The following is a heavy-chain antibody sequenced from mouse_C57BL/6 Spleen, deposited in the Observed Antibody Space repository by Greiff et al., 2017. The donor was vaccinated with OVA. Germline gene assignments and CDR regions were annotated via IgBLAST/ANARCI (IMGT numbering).Heavy chain of an antibody. CDR1: GFSFNTYA. CDR3: VRQDYGSSYDYYAMDY. J-gene: IGHJ4*01. Sequence: EVKVVESGGGLVQPKGSLKLSCAASGFSFNTYAMNWVRQAPGKGLEWVARIRSKSNNYATYYADSVKDRFTISRDDSESMLYLQMNNLKTEDTAMYYCVRQDYGSSYDYYAMDYWGQGTSVTVSS. V-gene: IGHV10-1*01. D-gene: IGHD1-1*01. CDR2: IRSKSNNYAT.